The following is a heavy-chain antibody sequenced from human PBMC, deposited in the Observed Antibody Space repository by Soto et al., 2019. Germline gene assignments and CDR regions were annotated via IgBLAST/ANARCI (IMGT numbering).Heavy chain of an antibody. J-gene: IGHJ2*01. Sequence: QVQLVQSGAEVKKPGASVKVSCKASGYTFNGYGISWVRQAPGQGLEWMGWISVYNGQTNYTQTIQGRVTITTDTSTSTAYMELRNLRSDDTAVDYCARVRPTQYFDLWGRATLVPVSS. CDR1: GYTFNGYG. CDR2: ISVYNGQT. CDR3: ARVRPTQYFDL. V-gene: IGHV1-18*01.